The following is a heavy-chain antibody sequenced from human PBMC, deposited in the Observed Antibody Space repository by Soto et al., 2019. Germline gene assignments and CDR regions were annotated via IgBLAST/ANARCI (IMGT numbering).Heavy chain of an antibody. CDR1: GFTFSSYA. CDR3: AKDHTPSIVGATSFDY. J-gene: IGHJ4*02. CDR2: ISGSGGCT. D-gene: IGHD1-26*01. Sequence: GGSLRLSCAASGFTFSSYAMSWVRQAPGKGLEWVSAISGSGGCTYYADSVKGRFTISRANSKNTLYLQMNSLRAEDTAVYYCAKDHTPSIVGATSFDYWGQGTLVTVSS. V-gene: IGHV3-23*01.